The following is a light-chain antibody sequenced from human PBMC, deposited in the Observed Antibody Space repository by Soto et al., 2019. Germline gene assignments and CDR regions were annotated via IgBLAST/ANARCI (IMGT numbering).Light chain of an antibody. CDR1: SDDIGDYSY. Sequence: QSALTQPASVSGSPGQSITISCTGTSDDIGDYSYVSWYQQHPGKAPKLILYEVNNRPSGISNRFSGSKSGNTASLTISGLQAEDESDYYCSSYINTNTLVFGGGTKLTVL. J-gene: IGLJ2*01. CDR2: EVN. CDR3: SSYINTNTLV. V-gene: IGLV2-14*01.